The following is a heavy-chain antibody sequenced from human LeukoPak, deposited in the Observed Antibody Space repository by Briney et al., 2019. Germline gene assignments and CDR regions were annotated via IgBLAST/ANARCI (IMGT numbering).Heavy chain of an antibody. D-gene: IGHD2-15*01. V-gene: IGHV4-4*07. CDR3: ARDDLVYSVHHGMDV. CDR1: GGSISGYY. Sequence: SETLSLTCTVSGGSISGYYWSWIRQPAGKGLEWIGRIYTSESINYNPTLKSRITMSVATSKNQISLRLSSVTAADTAVYFCARDDLVYSVHHGMDVWGRGITVTVSS. J-gene: IGHJ6*02. CDR2: IYTSESI.